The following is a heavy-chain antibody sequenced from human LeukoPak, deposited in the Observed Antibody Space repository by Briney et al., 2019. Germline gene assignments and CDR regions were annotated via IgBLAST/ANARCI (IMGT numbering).Heavy chain of an antibody. D-gene: IGHD3-3*01. CDR2: ISSSSSYI. V-gene: IGHV3-21*01. CDR3: ARAVPRFLEWPHTYYYYYYYMDV. CDR1: GFTFSSYS. Sequence: GGSLRLSCAASGFTFSSYSMNWVRQAPGKGLEWVSSISSSSSYIYYADSVKGRFTISRDNAKNSLYLQMNSLRAEDTAVYYCARAVPRFLEWPHTYYYYYYYMDVWGKGTTVTVSS. J-gene: IGHJ6*03.